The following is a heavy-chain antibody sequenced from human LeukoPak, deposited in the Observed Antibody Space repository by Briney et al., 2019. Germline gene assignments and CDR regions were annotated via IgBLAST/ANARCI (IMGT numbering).Heavy chain of an antibody. Sequence: GGSLRLSCAASGFTFSSYVMHWVRQAPGEGLEWVAVISFDGSNKHYGDSLKGRFTISRDNSKNTLYLQMNSLRGEDMAIYYCARDFGWLSGFDYWGQGTLVTVSS. V-gene: IGHV3-30-3*01. CDR1: GFTFSSYV. CDR3: ARDFGWLSGFDY. J-gene: IGHJ4*02. D-gene: IGHD3-9*01. CDR2: ISFDGSNK.